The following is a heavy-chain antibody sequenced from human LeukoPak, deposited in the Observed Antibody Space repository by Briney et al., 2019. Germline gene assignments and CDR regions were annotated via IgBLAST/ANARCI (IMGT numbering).Heavy chain of an antibody. D-gene: IGHD6-19*01. Sequence: GGSLRLSCAASGFTFSSYGMHWVRQAPGKGLEGVAVIWYDGSNKYYADSVKGRFTISRDNSKNTLYLQMNSLRAEDTAVYYCAKTGGWYSYYYYMDVWGKGTTVTVSS. J-gene: IGHJ6*03. CDR3: AKTGGWYSYYYYMDV. CDR2: IWYDGSNK. V-gene: IGHV3-33*06. CDR1: GFTFSSYG.